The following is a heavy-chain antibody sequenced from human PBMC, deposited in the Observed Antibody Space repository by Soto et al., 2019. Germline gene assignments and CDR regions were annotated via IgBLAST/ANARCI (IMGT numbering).Heavy chain of an antibody. J-gene: IGHJ5*02. V-gene: IGHV1-8*01. CDR2: MNPNSGNT. CDR3: AKVARRGGDWFDP. CDR1: GYTFTSYD. Sequence: QVQLVQSGAEVKKPGASVKVSCKASGYTFTSYDINWVRQATGQGLEWMGWMNPNSGNTGYAQKFQGRVTMPRNTPISTAYVELSSLRSEDPAVYYCAKVARRGGDWFDPWGQGTLVTVSS. D-gene: IGHD3-10*01.